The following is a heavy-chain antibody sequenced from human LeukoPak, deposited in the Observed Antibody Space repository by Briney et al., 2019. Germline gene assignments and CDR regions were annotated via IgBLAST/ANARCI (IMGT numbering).Heavy chain of an antibody. CDR2: IYTSGGT. Sequence: PSETLSLTCTVSGGSISSYYWSWIRQPAGKGLEWIGRIYTSGGTNYNPSLKSRVTISLDESKNQFSLKPSSVTAADTAVYYCARDGPSDFFDYWGQGTLVTVSS. J-gene: IGHJ4*02. V-gene: IGHV4-4*07. CDR3: ARDGPSDFFDY. CDR1: GGSISSYY. D-gene: IGHD3-3*01.